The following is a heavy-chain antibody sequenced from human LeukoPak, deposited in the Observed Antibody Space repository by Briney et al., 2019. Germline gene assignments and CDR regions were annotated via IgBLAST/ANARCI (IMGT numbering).Heavy chain of an antibody. CDR2: ISGSGGST. V-gene: IGHV3-23*01. D-gene: IGHD1-14*01. J-gene: IGHJ4*02. Sequence: GGSLRLSCAASGFTVSSYAMSWVRQAPGKGLEWVSAISGSGGSTYYADSVKGRFTISRDNSKNTLYLQMNSLKTEDTAVYYCTTRIRLPLTDLDYWGQGTMVTVSS. CDR1: GFTVSSYA. CDR3: TTRIRLPLTDLDY.